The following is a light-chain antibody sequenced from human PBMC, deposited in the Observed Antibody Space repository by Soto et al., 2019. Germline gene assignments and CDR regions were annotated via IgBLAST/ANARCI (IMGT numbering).Light chain of an antibody. CDR3: NSYTSTSNIVA. CDR2: EVS. V-gene: IGLV1-40*01. Sequence: QSALTQPPSVSGAPGQRVTISCTGSSSNIGARYDVHWYQCLPGTAPKLMIYEVSNRPSGVSNRFSGSKSGNTASLTISGLQAEDEADYYCNSYTSTSNIVAFGGGTKVTVL. J-gene: IGLJ2*01. CDR1: SSNIGARYD.